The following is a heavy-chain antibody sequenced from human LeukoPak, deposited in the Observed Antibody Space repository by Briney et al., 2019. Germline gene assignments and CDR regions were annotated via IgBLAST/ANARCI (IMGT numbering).Heavy chain of an antibody. J-gene: IGHJ5*02. Sequence: GGSLGLSCAASGFSFNTYNMNWVRQAPGKGLEWVSYISSSSSTIYYADSVKGRFTISRDNAKNSLYLQMNSLRVEDTAMYYCARDVAVAGTAGTNWFDPWGQGTLVTVSS. V-gene: IGHV3-48*01. CDR2: ISSSSSTI. D-gene: IGHD6-19*01. CDR3: ARDVAVAGTAGTNWFDP. CDR1: GFSFNTYN.